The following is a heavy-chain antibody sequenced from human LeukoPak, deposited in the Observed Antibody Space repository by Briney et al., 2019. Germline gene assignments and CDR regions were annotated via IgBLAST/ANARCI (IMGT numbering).Heavy chain of an antibody. CDR3: ARDRAMVVGSSWYYDY. J-gene: IGHJ4*02. CDR1: GFTFSSYS. V-gene: IGHV3-48*01. D-gene: IGHD5-18*01. Sequence: PGGSLRLSCAASGFTFSSYSMNWVRQTPGKGLEWVSYIGISGSPIFYADSVKGRFTISRDNSKNTVYLQMNSLRAEDTALYYCARDRAMVVGSSWYYDYWGQGTLVTVSS. CDR2: IGISGSPI.